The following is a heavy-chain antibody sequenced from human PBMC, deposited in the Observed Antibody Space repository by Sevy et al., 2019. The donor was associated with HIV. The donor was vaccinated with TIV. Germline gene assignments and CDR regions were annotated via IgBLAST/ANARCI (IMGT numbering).Heavy chain of an antibody. D-gene: IGHD2-15*01. V-gene: IGHV3-30*18. CDR2: ISYDGSNK. CDR3: AKGTPLLFDY. CDR1: GFTFSSYG. Sequence: GGSLRLSCVASGFTFSSYGMHWVRQAPGKGLGWVAVISYDGSNKYYAVSVKGRFTISRDNSKNTLYLQMNSLRAEDTAVYYCAKGTPLLFDYWGQGTLVTVSS. J-gene: IGHJ4*02.